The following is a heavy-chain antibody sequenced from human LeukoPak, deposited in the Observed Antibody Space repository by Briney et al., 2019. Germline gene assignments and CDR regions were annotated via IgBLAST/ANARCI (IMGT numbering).Heavy chain of an antibody. Sequence: GGSLRLSCVASGFIFSNYWMNWVRQAPGKGLEWVANIKQDGSEKYYVDSVKGRFTISRDNAKNSLYLQMNSPRAEDTAIYYCARGGSHWGQGTLVTVSS. CDR1: GFIFSNYW. CDR3: ARGGSH. D-gene: IGHD3-16*01. CDR2: IKQDGSEK. V-gene: IGHV3-7*01. J-gene: IGHJ4*02.